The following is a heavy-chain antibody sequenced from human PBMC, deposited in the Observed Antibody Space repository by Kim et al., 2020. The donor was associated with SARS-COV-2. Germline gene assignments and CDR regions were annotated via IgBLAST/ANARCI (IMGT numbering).Heavy chain of an antibody. CDR1: GFTFSSYS. V-gene: IGHV3-48*02. Sequence: GGSLRLSCAASGFTFSSYSMNWVRQAPGKGLEWVSYISSSSSTIYYADSVKGRFTISRDNAKNSLYLQMNSLRDEDTAVYYCAREGLLEIIPPGLPRDAFDIWGQGTMVTVSS. CDR2: ISSSSSTI. J-gene: IGHJ3*02. D-gene: IGHD3-3*01. CDR3: AREGLLEIIPPGLPRDAFDI.